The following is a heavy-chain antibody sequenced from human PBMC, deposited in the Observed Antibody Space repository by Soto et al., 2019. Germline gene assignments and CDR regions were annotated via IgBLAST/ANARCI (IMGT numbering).Heavy chain of an antibody. CDR1: VFTFSDYY. D-gene: IGHD3-3*01. Sequence: SLRLSCSASVFTFSDYYMSWIRQAPGKGLEWVSYISSSGSTIYYADSVKGRFTISRDNAKNSLYLQMNSLRAEDTAVYYCAGGGRGITIFGVVITPGAFDYWGQGTLVTVSS. CDR3: AGGGRGITIFGVVITPGAFDY. V-gene: IGHV3-11*01. CDR2: ISSSGSTI. J-gene: IGHJ4*02.